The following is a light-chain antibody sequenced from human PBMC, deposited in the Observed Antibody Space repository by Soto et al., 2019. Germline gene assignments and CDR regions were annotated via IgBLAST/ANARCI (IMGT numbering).Light chain of an antibody. CDR1: QSVSSY. J-gene: IGKJ5*01. CDR3: QQRSNWIT. V-gene: IGKV3-11*01. Sequence: EILLTQSPATLSLSPGERATLSCRASQSVSSYLAWYQQKPGQAPRLLIYDASNRATGIPARFSGSGSGTDFTLTISSLEPEDFAVYYCQQRSNWITFGQGTLLEIK. CDR2: DAS.